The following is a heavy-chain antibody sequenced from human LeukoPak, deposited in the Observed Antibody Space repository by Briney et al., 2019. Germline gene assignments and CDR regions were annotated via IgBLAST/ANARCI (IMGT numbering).Heavy chain of an antibody. V-gene: IGHV1-18*01. CDR2: ISAYNGST. CDR3: ARDRHTAPFDP. Sequence: GASVKVSCKASGYTFTSYGISWVRQAPGQGLEWMGWISAYNGSTSYAQKFQGRVTMTRDMSTSTVYMELRSLRSDDTAVYYCARDRHTAPFDPWGQGTLVTVSS. CDR1: GYTFTSYG. J-gene: IGHJ5*02. D-gene: IGHD5-18*01.